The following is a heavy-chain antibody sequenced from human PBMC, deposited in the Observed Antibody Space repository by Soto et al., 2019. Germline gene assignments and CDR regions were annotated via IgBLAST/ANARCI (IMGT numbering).Heavy chain of an antibody. CDR2: IYPGDSDT. D-gene: IGHD1-26*01. Sequence: GESLKISCKGSGYSFTSYWIGWVRQMPGKGLEWMGIIYPGDSDTRYSPSFQGQVTISADKSISTAYLQWSSLKASDTAMYYCARVVHVGATTLDYYYGMDVWGQGTTVTVSS. CDR1: GYSFTSYW. CDR3: ARVVHVGATTLDYYYGMDV. J-gene: IGHJ6*02. V-gene: IGHV5-51*01.